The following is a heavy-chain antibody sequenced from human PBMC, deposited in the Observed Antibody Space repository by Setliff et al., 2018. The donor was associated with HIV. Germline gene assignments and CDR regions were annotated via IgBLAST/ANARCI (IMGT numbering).Heavy chain of an antibody. CDR1: GYTFTSYA. CDR2: INAGNGNT. V-gene: IGHV1-3*01. Sequence: GASVKVSCKASGYTFTSYAIHWVRQAPGQRLEWMGWINAGNGNTKYSQKFQGRVTITRDTSTSTAYMELGSLISDDTAVYYCARTRKSYPPAYGLDVWGQGTTVTVSS. D-gene: IGHD6-6*01. J-gene: IGHJ6*02. CDR3: ARTRKSYPPAYGLDV.